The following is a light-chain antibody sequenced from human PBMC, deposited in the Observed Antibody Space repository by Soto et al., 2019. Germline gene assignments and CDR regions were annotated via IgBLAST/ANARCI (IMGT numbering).Light chain of an antibody. CDR2: GSS. V-gene: IGKV3-20*01. CDR3: QPYGSPPPYT. Sequence: EVVLTQSPGTLSLSPGERATLSCRASQSVSNNYFAWYQQKPGQAPRLLIFGSSDRATGLPDRFSGSGSGNDLTLTISRLEPEDFAVYYSQPYGSPPPYTLGQGPKLEIK. J-gene: IGKJ2*01. CDR1: QSVSNNY.